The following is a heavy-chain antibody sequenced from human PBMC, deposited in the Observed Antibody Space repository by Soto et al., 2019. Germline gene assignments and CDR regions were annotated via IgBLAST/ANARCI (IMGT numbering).Heavy chain of an antibody. CDR3: ARGLPLDIVATIMIYYYDGMAV. J-gene: IGHJ6*02. CDR2: IFPGGGGP. CDR1: GYTFTNYY. Sequence: QVQLVQSGPEVKRPGASVKVSCKASGYTFTNYYLHWVRQAPGQGLEWMGFIFPGGGGPGYTQRFEPRLTVTTDTSTRKGYMDRSSLRSEDTAMYYCARGLPLDIVATIMIYYYDGMAVWGQGTTVTVSS. D-gene: IGHD5-12*01. V-gene: IGHV1-46*01.